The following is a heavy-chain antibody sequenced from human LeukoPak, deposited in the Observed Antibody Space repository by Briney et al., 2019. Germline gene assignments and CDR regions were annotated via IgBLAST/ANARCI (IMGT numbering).Heavy chain of an antibody. CDR2: ISSTGGTT. CDR1: GITFSSYG. D-gene: IGHD2-15*01. V-gene: IGHV3-23*01. Sequence: PGGSLRLSCAASGITFSSYGMSWVRQAPGKGLEWVSSISSTGGTTYYADSVKGRFTISRDNSKNTLYLQMNSLRAEDTAVYYCAKEVSYCSGGSCYSAPFDYWGQGTLVTVSS. CDR3: AKEVSYCSGGSCYSAPFDY. J-gene: IGHJ4*02.